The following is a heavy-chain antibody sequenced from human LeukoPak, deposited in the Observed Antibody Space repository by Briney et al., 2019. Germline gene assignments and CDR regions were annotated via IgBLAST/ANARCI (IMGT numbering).Heavy chain of an antibody. CDR3: ARGTLVGAAAAKRPYFDY. V-gene: IGHV1-69*13. J-gene: IGHJ4*02. Sequence: SVKVSCKASGGTFSSYAISWVRQAPGQGLEWMGGIIPIFGTANYAQKFQGRVTITADESTSTAYMELSSLRSEDTAVYYCARGTLVGAAAAKRPYFDYWGQGTLVTVSS. D-gene: IGHD6-13*01. CDR1: GGTFSSYA. CDR2: IIPIFGTA.